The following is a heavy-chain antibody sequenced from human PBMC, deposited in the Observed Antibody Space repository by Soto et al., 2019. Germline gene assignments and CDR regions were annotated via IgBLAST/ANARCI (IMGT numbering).Heavy chain of an antibody. J-gene: IGHJ5*02. CDR1: GGTFSSYA. D-gene: IGHD6-13*01. CDR2: IIPIFGTA. Sequence: SVKVSCKASGGTFSSYAISWVRQAPGQGLEWMGGIIPIFGTANYAQKFQGRVTITADESTSTAYMELSSLRSEDTAVYYCARDGASFIAAAAINWFDPWGQGTMVTVSS. CDR3: ARDGASFIAAAAINWFDP. V-gene: IGHV1-69*13.